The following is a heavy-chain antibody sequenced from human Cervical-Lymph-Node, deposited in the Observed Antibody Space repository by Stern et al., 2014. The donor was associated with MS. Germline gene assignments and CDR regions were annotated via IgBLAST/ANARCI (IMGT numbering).Heavy chain of an antibody. V-gene: IGHV1-69*06. CDR2: IATVFGTT. CDR3: ARGGGLVGYFDY. J-gene: IGHJ4*02. Sequence: QVQLVQSGAEVKKPGSSVKVSCKASGDTFSSYAINWVRQVPGQGLEWMGWIATVFGTTNYAQKFQGRVTITAEKSTNTAYMELMTLRSEDTGVYYCARGGGLVGYFDYWGQGTMVSVSS. D-gene: IGHD1-26*01. CDR1: GDTFSSYA.